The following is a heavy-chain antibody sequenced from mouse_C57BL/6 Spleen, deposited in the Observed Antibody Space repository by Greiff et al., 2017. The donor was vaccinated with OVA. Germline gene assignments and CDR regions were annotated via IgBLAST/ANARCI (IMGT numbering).Heavy chain of an antibody. CDR3: ARKWGDYDDSAWFAY. Sequence: QVQLKQSGPGLVQPSQSLSITCTVSGFSLTSYGVHWVRQSPGKGLEWLGVIWSGGSTDYNAAFISRLSISKDNSKSQVFFKMNSLQAEDTAIYYCARKWGDYDDSAWFAYWGQGTLVTVSA. J-gene: IGHJ3*01. CDR2: IWSGGST. V-gene: IGHV2-2*01. D-gene: IGHD2-4*01. CDR1: GFSLTSYG.